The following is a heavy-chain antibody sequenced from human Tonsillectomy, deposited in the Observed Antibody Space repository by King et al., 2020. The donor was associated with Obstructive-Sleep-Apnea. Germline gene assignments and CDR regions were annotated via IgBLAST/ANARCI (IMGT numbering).Heavy chain of an antibody. D-gene: IGHD6-6*01. Sequence: VQLVESGGVVVQPGGSLRLPCAASGFTFEDYAMHWARQAPGKGLGWVSLFSWDGGSTYYADSVKGRFTISRDNSKNSLYLQMNSLRAEDTALYYCAKGHYSSSSGFDYWGQGTLVTVSS. J-gene: IGHJ4*02. V-gene: IGHV3-43D*03. CDR2: FSWDGGST. CDR1: GFTFEDYA. CDR3: AKGHYSSSSGFDY.